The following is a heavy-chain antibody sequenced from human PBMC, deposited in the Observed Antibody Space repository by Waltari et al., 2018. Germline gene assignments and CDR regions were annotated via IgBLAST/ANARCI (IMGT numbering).Heavy chain of an antibody. Sequence: EVQLWESGGGLIQPGGSLRLSCAGYGFTFSSYAMSWVRQAPGTGREWVSTVSGSGDTTYYADSVKGRFTISRDNSRNTIYLQMNSLRDEDTAIYHCAKAFQYQLVPYSLDCWGQGTLVTVS. D-gene: IGHD2-2*01. CDR1: GFTFSSYA. V-gene: IGHV3-23*01. CDR2: VSGSGDTT. J-gene: IGHJ4*02. CDR3: AKAFQYQLVPYSLDC.